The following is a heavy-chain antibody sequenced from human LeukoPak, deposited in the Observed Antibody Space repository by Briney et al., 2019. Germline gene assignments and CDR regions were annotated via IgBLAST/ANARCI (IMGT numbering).Heavy chain of an antibody. D-gene: IGHD6-19*01. CDR1: GFTFSSYG. Sequence: GRSLRLSCAASGFTFSSYGMHWVRQAPGKGLEWVAVISYDGSNKYYADSVKGRFTISRDNAKNSLYVQMNSLRVEDTALYYCARGIPVAGNSAYWSAFDYWGQGIMVTVSS. V-gene: IGHV3-30*03. CDR2: ISYDGSNK. CDR3: ARGIPVAGNSAYWSAFDY. J-gene: IGHJ4*02.